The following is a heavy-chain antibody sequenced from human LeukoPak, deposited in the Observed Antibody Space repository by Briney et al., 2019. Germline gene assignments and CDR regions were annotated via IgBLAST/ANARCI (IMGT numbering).Heavy chain of an antibody. V-gene: IGHV3-30*18. CDR2: ISYDGSNK. J-gene: IGHJ4*02. Sequence: GGSLRLSCAASGFTFSSYGTHWVRQAPGKGLEWVAVISYDGSNKYYADSVKGRFTISRDNSKNTLYLQMNSLRAEDTAVYYCAKEKGSSGYYSTYQDYWGQGTPVTVSS. D-gene: IGHD3-22*01. CDR3: AKEKGSSGYYSTYQDY. CDR1: GFTFSSYG.